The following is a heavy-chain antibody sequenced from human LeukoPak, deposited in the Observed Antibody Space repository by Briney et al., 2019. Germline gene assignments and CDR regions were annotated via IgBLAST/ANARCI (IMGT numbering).Heavy chain of an antibody. J-gene: IGHJ5*02. CDR2: IYYSGST. V-gene: IGHV4-39*07. CDR3: ARVYGSGTVWFDP. D-gene: IGHD3-10*01. CDR1: GGSISSSSYY. Sequence: SETLSLTCTVSGGSISSSSYYWGWIRQPPGKGLEWIGSIYYSGSTYYNPSLKSRVTISVDTSKNQFSLKLSSVTAADTAVYYCARVYGSGTVWFDPWGQGTLVTVSS.